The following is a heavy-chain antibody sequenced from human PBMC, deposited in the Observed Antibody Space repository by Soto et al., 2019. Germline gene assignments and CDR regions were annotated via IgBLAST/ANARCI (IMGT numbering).Heavy chain of an antibody. CDR1: GGPISSSSSH. CDR3: ARLNANYYDSSGLYAFDI. V-gene: IGHV4-39*01. D-gene: IGHD3-22*01. CDR2: IYYSGST. Sequence: PSETLSLTCTVSGGPISSSSSHWGWFRQPPGKGLEWIGSIYYSGSTYYNPSLKSRVTISVDTSKNQFSLKLSSVTAADTAVYYCARLNANYYDSSGLYAFDIWGQGTMVS. J-gene: IGHJ3*02.